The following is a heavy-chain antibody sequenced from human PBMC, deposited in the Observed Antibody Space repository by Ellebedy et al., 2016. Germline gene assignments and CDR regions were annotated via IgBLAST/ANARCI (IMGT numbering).Heavy chain of an antibody. CDR1: GYTFTSYD. CDR3: ARRGCGGGSCDFDY. V-gene: IGHV1-46*01. J-gene: IGHJ4*02. Sequence: ASVKVSCXASGYTFTSYDIHWVRQAPGQGLEWMGIINPSVGSTIYAQKFQGRVTMTRDTSTSTVYMELSSLRSEDTAVYFCARRGCGGGSCDFDYWGQGTLVTVSS. CDR2: INPSVGST. D-gene: IGHD2-15*01.